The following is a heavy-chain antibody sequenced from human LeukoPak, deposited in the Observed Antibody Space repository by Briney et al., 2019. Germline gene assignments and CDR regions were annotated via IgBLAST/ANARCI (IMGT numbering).Heavy chain of an antibody. CDR1: GYTFTSYY. CDR2: INPNSGGT. CDR3: ARFVTGTNTSKRKYYFDY. D-gene: IGHD1-7*01. J-gene: IGHJ4*02. V-gene: IGHV1-2*06. Sequence: ASVKVSCKASGYTFTSYYMHWVRQAPGQGLEWMGRINPNSGGTNYAQKFQGRVTMTRDTSISTAYMELSRLRSDDTAVYYCARFVTGTNTSKRKYYFDYWGQGTLVTVSS.